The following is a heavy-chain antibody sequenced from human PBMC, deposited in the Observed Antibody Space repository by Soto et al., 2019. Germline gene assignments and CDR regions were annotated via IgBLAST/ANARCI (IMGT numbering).Heavy chain of an antibody. Sequence: GGSLRLSCAASGFTFSSYAMSWVRQAPGKGPEWLSAISGSGGSTYYADTVKGRFTISRDNSKNTLYLQMNSLRAEYTAVYYFARGSRSSGQKKSLNWFDPWGQGTLVTVSS. V-gene: IGHV3-23*01. CDR3: ARGSRSSGQKKSLNWFDP. J-gene: IGHJ5*02. CDR1: GFTFSSYA. D-gene: IGHD6-19*01. CDR2: ISGSGGST.